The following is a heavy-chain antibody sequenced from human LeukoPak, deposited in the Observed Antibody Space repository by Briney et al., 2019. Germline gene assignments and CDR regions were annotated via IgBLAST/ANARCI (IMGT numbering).Heavy chain of an antibody. Sequence: TGGSLRLSCAASGFTFSNAWMSWVRQAPGKGLEWVSSISSSSSYIYYADSVKGRFTISRDNAKNSLYLQMNSLRAEDTAVYYCATRLLWFGELSRSNWFDPWGQGTLVTVSS. D-gene: IGHD3-10*01. CDR3: ATRLLWFGELSRSNWFDP. CDR2: ISSSSSYI. J-gene: IGHJ5*02. V-gene: IGHV3-21*01. CDR1: GFTFSNAW.